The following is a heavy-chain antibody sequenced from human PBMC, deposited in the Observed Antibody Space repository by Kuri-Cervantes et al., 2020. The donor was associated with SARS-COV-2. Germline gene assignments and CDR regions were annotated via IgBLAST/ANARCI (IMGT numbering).Heavy chain of an antibody. J-gene: IGHJ4*02. CDR2: IYHSGST. V-gene: IGHV4-38-2*02. Sequence: SETLSLTCAVYGGSFSGYYWGWIRQPPGKGLEWVGSIYHSGSTYYNPSLMSRVTISVDTSKNQFSLKLSSVTAADTAVYYCARELGVPAATYFDYWGQGTLVTVSS. D-gene: IGHD2-2*01. CDR1: GGSFSGYY. CDR3: ARELGVPAATYFDY.